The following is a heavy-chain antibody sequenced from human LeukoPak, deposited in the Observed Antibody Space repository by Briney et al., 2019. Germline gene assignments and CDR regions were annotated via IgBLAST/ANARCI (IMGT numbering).Heavy chain of an antibody. CDR2: MNPNSGNT. CDR1: GGTFNSYA. Sequence: ASVKVSCKASGGTFNSYAISWVRQAPGQGLEWMGWMNPNSGNTGYAQKFQGRVTITRNTSISTAYMELSSLRSEDTAVYYCARGKSQGAYSSSWSLGYWGQGTLVTVSS. J-gene: IGHJ4*02. V-gene: IGHV1-8*03. D-gene: IGHD6-13*01. CDR3: ARGKSQGAYSSSWSLGY.